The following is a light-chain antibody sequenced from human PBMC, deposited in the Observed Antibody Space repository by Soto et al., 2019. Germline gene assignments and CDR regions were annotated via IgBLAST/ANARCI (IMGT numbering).Light chain of an antibody. Sequence: DIQMTQSPSTLSASVGDRVTITCRASQSVSRWLACYQQKPGKAPNLLIYKASNLQSGVPSRFSGSGSGTAFTLTISSLQPDDFASYYCQQYNGDSTFGGGTKVEIK. V-gene: IGKV1-5*03. CDR3: QQYNGDST. CDR1: QSVSRW. CDR2: KAS. J-gene: IGKJ4*01.